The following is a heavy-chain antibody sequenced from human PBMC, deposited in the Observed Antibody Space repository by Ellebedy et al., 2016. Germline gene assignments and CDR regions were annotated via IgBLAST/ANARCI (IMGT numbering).Heavy chain of an antibody. CDR1: GFTFSSYA. D-gene: IGHD2-2*01. Sequence: GESLKISCGVSGFTFSSYAMNWVRQAPGKGLEWVSGISGSGGSTHYADSVKGRFTISRDNSKNTLYLQMNSLRAEHTAVYYCARMGLVVPAARYFDLWGQGTLVTVSS. J-gene: IGHJ4*02. CDR3: ARMGLVVPAARYFDL. V-gene: IGHV3-23*01. CDR2: ISGSGGST.